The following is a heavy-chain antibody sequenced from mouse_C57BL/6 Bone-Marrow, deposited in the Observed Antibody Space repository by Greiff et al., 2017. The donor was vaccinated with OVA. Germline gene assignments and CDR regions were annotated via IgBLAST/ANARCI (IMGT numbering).Heavy chain of an antibody. CDR2: IDPENGDT. V-gene: IGHV14-4*01. D-gene: IGHD2-2*01. J-gene: IGHJ2*01. CDR3: TSLWLRRGGY. CDR1: GFNIKDDY. Sequence: EVQLVESGAELVRPGASVKLSCTASGFNIKDDYMHWVKQRPEQGLEWIGWIDPENGDTEYASKFQGKATITADTSSNTAYLQLSSLTSEDTAVYYCTSLWLRRGGYWGQGTTLTVSS.